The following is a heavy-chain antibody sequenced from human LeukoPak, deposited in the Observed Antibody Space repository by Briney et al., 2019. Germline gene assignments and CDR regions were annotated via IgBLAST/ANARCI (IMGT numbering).Heavy chain of an antibody. V-gene: IGHV3-48*04. Sequence: GGSLRLSCAASGFTFSSYSMNWVRQAPGKGLEWVSYISSSSTIYYADSVKGRFTVSRDNAKNSLYLQMNSLRAEDTAVYYCARERQLWETYYDYWGQGTLVTVSS. J-gene: IGHJ4*02. CDR2: ISSSSTI. CDR3: ARERQLWETYYDY. CDR1: GFTFSSYS. D-gene: IGHD5-18*01.